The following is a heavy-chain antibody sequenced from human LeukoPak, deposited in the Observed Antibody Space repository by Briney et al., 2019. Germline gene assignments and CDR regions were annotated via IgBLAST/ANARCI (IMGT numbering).Heavy chain of an antibody. J-gene: IGHJ6*03. D-gene: IGHD1-14*01. CDR1: GYSISNGYY. V-gene: IGHV4-38-2*01. CDR2: LYHSDSA. Sequence: KPSETLSLTCAVSGYSISNGYYWVWIRQPPGRGLEWICSLYHSDSAYYNTSLRSRVSMSVDPPTNQFPLTLSFVTAADTAFYYCARHHDSYYYYYIDVWGSGTTVTVSS. CDR3: ARHHDSYYYYYIDV.